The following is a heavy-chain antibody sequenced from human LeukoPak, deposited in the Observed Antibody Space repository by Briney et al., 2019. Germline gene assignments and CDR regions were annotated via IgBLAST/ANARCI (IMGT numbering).Heavy chain of an antibody. CDR3: AKHRYCSSTSCYRVMDV. Sequence: PAGSLRLSCAASGFTFSSYGMHWVRQAPGKGLEWVAFIRYDGSNKYYADSVKGRFTISRDNSKNTLYLQMNSLRAEDTAVYYCAKHRYCSSTSCYRVMDVWGKGTTVTVSS. V-gene: IGHV3-30*02. J-gene: IGHJ6*04. CDR2: IRYDGSNK. CDR1: GFTFSSYG. D-gene: IGHD2-2*02.